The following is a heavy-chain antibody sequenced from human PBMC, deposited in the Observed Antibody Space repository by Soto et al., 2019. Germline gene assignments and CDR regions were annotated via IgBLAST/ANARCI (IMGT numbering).Heavy chain of an antibody. J-gene: IGHJ4*02. CDR2: ISANNGNT. D-gene: IGHD1-26*01. Sequence: QVQLVQSGAEVKKPGASVKVSCKASGYTFTSYGFIWVRQAPGQGLEWMGWISANNGNTNYAQKLQGRATMTTDTSTSTAYRELRSLRSDDTAVYYCARDRGSYALDYWGQGTLVTVSS. CDR3: ARDRGSYALDY. V-gene: IGHV1-18*01. CDR1: GYTFTSYG.